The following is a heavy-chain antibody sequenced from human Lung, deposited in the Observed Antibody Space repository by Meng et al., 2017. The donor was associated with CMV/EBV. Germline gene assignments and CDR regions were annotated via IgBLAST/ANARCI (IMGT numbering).Heavy chain of an antibody. CDR1: GGSFSGYY. D-gene: IGHD3-10*01. Sequence: GSLRLSCAVYGGSFSGYYWSWIRQPPGKGLEWIGEINHSGSTNYNPSLKSRVTISVGTSKNQFSLKLSSVTAADMAVYYCARGRITMVGGVMMWRVYYYGMDVWGQGTTVXV. J-gene: IGHJ6*02. CDR2: INHSGST. V-gene: IGHV4-34*01. CDR3: ARGRITMVGGVMMWRVYYYGMDV.